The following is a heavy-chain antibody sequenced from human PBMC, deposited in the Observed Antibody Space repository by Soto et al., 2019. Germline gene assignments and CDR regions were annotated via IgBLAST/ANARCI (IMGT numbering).Heavy chain of an antibody. J-gene: IGHJ4*02. CDR1: GYTFTSYA. CDR2: INAGNGNT. V-gene: IGHV1-3*01. Sequence: QVQLVQSGAEGKKPGASVKVSCKASGYTFTSYAMHWVRQAPGQRLEWMGWINAGNGNTKYSQKFQGRVTITRDTSASTAYMELSSLRSEDTAVYYCARNPVGEYYFDYWGQGTLVTVSS. CDR3: ARNPVGEYYFDY. D-gene: IGHD2-15*01.